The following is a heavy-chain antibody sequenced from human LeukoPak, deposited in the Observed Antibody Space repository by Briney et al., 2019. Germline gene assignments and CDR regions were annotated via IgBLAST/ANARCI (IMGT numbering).Heavy chain of an antibody. V-gene: IGHV3-49*04. CDR2: IRSKAYGGTT. CDR1: GFTFSSYA. J-gene: IGHJ5*02. CDR3: TRDMYYYDSSGYA. Sequence: GSLRLSCAASGFTFSSYAMSWVRQAPGKGLEWVGFIRSKAYGGTTEYAASVKGRFTISRDDSKSIAYLQMNSLKTEDTAVYYCTRDMYYYDSSGYAWGQGTLVTVSS. D-gene: IGHD3-22*01.